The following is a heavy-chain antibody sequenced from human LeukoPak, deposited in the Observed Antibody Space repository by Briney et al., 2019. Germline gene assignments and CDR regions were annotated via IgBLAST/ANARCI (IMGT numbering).Heavy chain of an antibody. CDR1: GYTFTGYY. CDR2: INPNSGGT. J-gene: IGHJ4*02. CDR3: ARQPQLCSSTSCYTGDY. D-gene: IGHD2-2*02. V-gene: IGHV1-2*02. Sequence: GASVKVSCKASGYTFTGYYMHWVRQAPGQGLEWMGWINPNSGGTNYAQKFQGRVTMTRDTSISTAYMELSRLRSDDTAVYYCARQPQLCSSTSCYTGDYWGQGTLVTVSS.